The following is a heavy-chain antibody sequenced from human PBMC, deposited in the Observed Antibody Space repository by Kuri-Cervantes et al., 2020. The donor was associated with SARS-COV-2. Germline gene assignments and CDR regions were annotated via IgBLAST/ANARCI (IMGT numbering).Heavy chain of an antibody. CDR1: GFTFSSYS. CDR2: ISSSSSYI. D-gene: IGHD3-16*01. V-gene: IGHV3-21*01. Sequence: GGSLRLSCAASGFTFSSYSMNWVRQAPGKGLEWVSSISSSSSYIYYADSVKGRFTISRDNAKNSLYLQMNSLRAEDTAVYYRAREDWGTDAFDIWGQGTMVTVSS. CDR3: AREDWGTDAFDI. J-gene: IGHJ3*02.